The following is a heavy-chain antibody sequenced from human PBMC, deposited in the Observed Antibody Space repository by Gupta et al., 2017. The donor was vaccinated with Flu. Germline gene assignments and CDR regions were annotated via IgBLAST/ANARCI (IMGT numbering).Heavy chain of an antibody. CDR3: AKSCGGSCYADY. Sequence: EVQPLESGGGFVPPGGSLSLSCAVSGFTFSNYAMSWVRQAPGTGLEWVSAISAGFTTTYYADSVKGRFTISRDNSKNTLYLEMNSLRAEDTAVYYCAKSCGGSCYADYWGTGTLVTVSS. J-gene: IGHJ4*02. D-gene: IGHD2-15*01. CDR2: ISAGFTTT. CDR1: GFTFSNYA. V-gene: IGHV3-23*01.